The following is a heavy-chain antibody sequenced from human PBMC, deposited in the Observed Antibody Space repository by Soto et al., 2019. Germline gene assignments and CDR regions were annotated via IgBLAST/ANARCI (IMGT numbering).Heavy chain of an antibody. V-gene: IGHV6-1*01. CDR3: ARGGGQQLAFWFDP. CDR2: TYYRSKWYN. D-gene: IGHD6-13*01. J-gene: IGHJ5*02. CDR1: GDSVSSNSAA. Sequence: SETLSLTCAISGDSVSSNSAAWNWIRQSPSRGLEWLGRTYYRSKWYNDYAVSVKSRITINPDTSKNQFSLQLNSVTPEDTAVYYCARGGGQQLAFWFDPWGQGTLVTVSS.